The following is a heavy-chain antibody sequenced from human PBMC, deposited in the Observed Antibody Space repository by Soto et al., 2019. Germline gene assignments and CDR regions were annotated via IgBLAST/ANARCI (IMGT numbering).Heavy chain of an antibody. V-gene: IGHV3-48*01. D-gene: IGHD3-10*01. Sequence: EVQLVESGGGLVQPGGSLRLSCAASGFTFSSYSMNWVRQAPGKGLEWVSYISSSSSNIYYADSVKGRFTISRDNAKNSLYLQMNSLRADDTAVYYCARGVQPYGSDYWGQGTLVTVSS. CDR2: ISSSSSNI. CDR1: GFTFSSYS. J-gene: IGHJ4*02. CDR3: ARGVQPYGSDY.